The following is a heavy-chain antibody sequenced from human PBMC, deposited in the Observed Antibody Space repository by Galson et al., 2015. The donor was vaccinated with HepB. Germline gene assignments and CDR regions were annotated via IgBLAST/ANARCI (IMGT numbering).Heavy chain of an antibody. CDR3: ARDKGDLVGLRMWYYFDY. CDR1: GGTFSSYA. J-gene: IGHJ4*02. D-gene: IGHD1-26*01. Sequence: SVKVSCKASGGTFSSYAISWVRQAPGQGLEWMGGIIPIFGTANYAQKFQGRVTITADESTSTAYMELSSLRSEDTAVYYCARDKGDLVGLRMWYYFDYWGQGTLVTVSS. V-gene: IGHV1-69*13. CDR2: IIPIFGTA.